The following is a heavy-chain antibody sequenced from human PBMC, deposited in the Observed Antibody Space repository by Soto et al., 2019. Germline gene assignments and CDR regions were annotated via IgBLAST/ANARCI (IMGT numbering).Heavy chain of an antibody. CDR2: IIPLFGTA. Sequence: QVQLVQSGAAVKKPGSSVKISCKASGGTYSSNTINWVRQTAGQGLEWMGGIIPLFGTANYAEKFRGRVTITADRSTNTEYMEMSSLRSEDTAVYYCVGKAAGGGDCYAFDSWGQGTLVTVSS. D-gene: IGHD2-21*02. J-gene: IGHJ4*02. CDR3: VGKAAGGGDCYAFDS. V-gene: IGHV1-69*06. CDR1: GGTYSSNT.